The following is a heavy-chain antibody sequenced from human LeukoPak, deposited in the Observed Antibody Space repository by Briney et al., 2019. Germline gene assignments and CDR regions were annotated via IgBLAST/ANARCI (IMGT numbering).Heavy chain of an antibody. CDR2: IWYDGSNK. J-gene: IGHJ3*02. Sequence: GGSLRLSCAASGFTFSSYGMHWVHQAPGKGLEWVAVIWYDGSNKYYADSVKGRFTISRDNSKNTLYLQMNSLRAEDTAVYYCARGYYDSSGYIPDAFDIWGQGTMVTVSS. V-gene: IGHV3-33*01. CDR3: ARGYYDSSGYIPDAFDI. CDR1: GFTFSSYG. D-gene: IGHD3-22*01.